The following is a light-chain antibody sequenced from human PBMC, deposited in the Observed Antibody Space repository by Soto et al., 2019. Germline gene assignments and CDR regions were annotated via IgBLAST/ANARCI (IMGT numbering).Light chain of an antibody. CDR1: SSNIGTYT. Sequence: QAVVSQPPSTSGTPGQRVTISCSGGSSNIGTYTVSWYQQFPETAPRLLIYGSSRRPSGVPDRFSGSKSGTSASLSIGGLHSEDEADYYCAAWDDSLNGPTFGGGTKVTVL. CDR3: AAWDDSLNGPT. CDR2: GSS. J-gene: IGLJ2*01. V-gene: IGLV1-44*01.